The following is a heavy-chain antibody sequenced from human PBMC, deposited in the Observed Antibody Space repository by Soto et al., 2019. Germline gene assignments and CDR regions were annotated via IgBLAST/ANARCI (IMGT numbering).Heavy chain of an antibody. CDR1: GDSISDYFY. CDR2: IYTDGTT. Sequence: ETLSLTCTVSGDSISDYFYWSWIRQPAGKGLEWIGRIYTDGTTKYNPSLKSRVTLSLDKSKNQFSLRLSSVTAADTAVYYFAREVRGGFTGIFDQWGRGSRVTVSS. J-gene: IGHJ4*02. D-gene: IGHD2-15*01. CDR3: AREVRGGFTGIFDQ. V-gene: IGHV4-4*07.